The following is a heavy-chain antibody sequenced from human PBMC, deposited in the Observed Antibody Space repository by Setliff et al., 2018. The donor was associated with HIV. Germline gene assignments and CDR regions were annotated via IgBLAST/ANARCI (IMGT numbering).Heavy chain of an antibody. D-gene: IGHD5-12*01. CDR3: ARGKTWLRFLDY. CDR2: VNPYTGDT. V-gene: IGHV1-2*02. CDR1: GYSFSGYY. Sequence: GASVKVSCKASGYSFSGYYMHWVRQAPGQGLEWMGWVNPYTGDTDSAQRFQGRVTMTTDTSTSTAYMELRSLRSDDTAVYYCARGKTWLRFLDYWGQGTLVTVSS. J-gene: IGHJ4*02.